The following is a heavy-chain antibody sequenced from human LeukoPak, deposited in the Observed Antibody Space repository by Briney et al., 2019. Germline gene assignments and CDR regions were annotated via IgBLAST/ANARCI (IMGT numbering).Heavy chain of an antibody. CDR3: AKGYCSSTSCYAFDY. Sequence: LRLSCAASGFTFSSYAMSWVRQAPGKGVEWVSXXSGRGGSTYYADSVKGRFTISRDNSKNTLYLQMNSLRAEDTAVYYCAKGYCSSTSCYAFDYWGQGTLVTVSS. J-gene: IGHJ4*02. V-gene: IGHV3-23*01. CDR2: XSGRGGST. D-gene: IGHD2-2*01. CDR1: GFTFSSYA.